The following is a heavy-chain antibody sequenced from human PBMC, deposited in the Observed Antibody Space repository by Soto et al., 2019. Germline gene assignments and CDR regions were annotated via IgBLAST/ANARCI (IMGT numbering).Heavy chain of an antibody. CDR1: GFTFTTSA. V-gene: IGHV1-58*02. D-gene: IGHD3-10*01. CDR2: IVVGSGNT. J-gene: IGHJ6*02. CDR3: AAVRDYGSDEEVYYYYPMDV. Sequence: QMQLVQSGPEVKKPGTSVKVSCRASGFTFTTSAMQWVRQARGQRLEWIGWIVVGSGNTNYAQRFQERVTITRDMSTTAVYMELSSLRSEDTAVYYCAAVRDYGSDEEVYYYYPMDVWGQGTTVTVSS.